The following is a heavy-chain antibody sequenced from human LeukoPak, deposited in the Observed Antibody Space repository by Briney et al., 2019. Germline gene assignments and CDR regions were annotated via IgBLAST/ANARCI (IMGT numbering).Heavy chain of an antibody. CDR3: ARISGYDLGSDSY. Sequence: GGSLRLSCAASGFTFSSYEMNWVRQAPGKGLEWVSYISSSGSTIYYADSVKGRFTISRDNAKNSLYLQMNSLRAEDTAVYYCARISGYDLGSDSYWGQGTLVTVSS. J-gene: IGHJ4*02. CDR2: ISSSGSTI. V-gene: IGHV3-48*03. CDR1: GFTFSSYE. D-gene: IGHD5-12*01.